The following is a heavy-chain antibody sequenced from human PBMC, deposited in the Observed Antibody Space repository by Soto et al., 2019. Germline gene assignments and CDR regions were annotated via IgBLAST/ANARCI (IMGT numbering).Heavy chain of an antibody. J-gene: IGHJ4*02. D-gene: IGHD6-13*01. Sequence: EVQLVESGGTLVQPGGSLRLSCAASGLTISSSYMSWVRQAPGKGLEWVSIMYSGGSTYYADSVKGRFTLFRDNSKNTLYLQMNSLRADDTAVYYCATDQQDYWGQGTLVTVSS. CDR3: ATDQQDY. CDR1: GLTISSSY. V-gene: IGHV3-66*01. CDR2: MYSGGST.